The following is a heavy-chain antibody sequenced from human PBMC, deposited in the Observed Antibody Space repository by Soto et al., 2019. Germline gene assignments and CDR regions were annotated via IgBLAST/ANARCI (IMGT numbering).Heavy chain of an antibody. V-gene: IGHV3-23*01. D-gene: IGHD5-18*01. CDR2: ISGSGGST. Sequence: GGSLRLSCAASGFTFSSYAMSWFRQAPGKGLEWVSAISGSGGSTYYADSVKGRFTISRDNSKNTLYLQMNSLRAEDTAVYYCAKDRIQLGEIDYWGQGTLVTVSS. CDR3: AKDRIQLGEIDY. CDR1: GFTFSSYA. J-gene: IGHJ4*02.